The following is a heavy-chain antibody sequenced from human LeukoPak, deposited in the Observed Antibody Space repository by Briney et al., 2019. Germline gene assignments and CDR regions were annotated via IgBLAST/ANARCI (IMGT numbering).Heavy chain of an antibody. D-gene: IGHD6-6*01. CDR3: ARDSVYSSSSSVDY. Sequence: SETLSLTCTVSGGSISSGGYYWSWIRQPPGKGLEWIGYIYHSGSTSYNPSLKSRVTMSVDRSKNQFSLKLSSVTAADTAVYYCARDSVYSSSSSVDYRGQGTLVTVSS. CDR1: GGSISSGGYY. J-gene: IGHJ4*02. V-gene: IGHV4-30-2*01. CDR2: IYHSGST.